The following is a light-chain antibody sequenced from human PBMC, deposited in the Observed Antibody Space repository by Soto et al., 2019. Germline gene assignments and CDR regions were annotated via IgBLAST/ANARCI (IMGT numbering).Light chain of an antibody. V-gene: IGKV1-39*01. CDR3: QQSYSTPLT. Sequence: DIQMTQSPSSLSASVGDRVTTTCRASQSISNYLNWYQQKPGKAPKFLIYAASSLQSGVPSRFSGRGSGTDFTLTISSLQPEDFAIYFCQQSYSTPLTFGGGTKVDIK. CDR1: QSISNY. CDR2: AAS. J-gene: IGKJ4*01.